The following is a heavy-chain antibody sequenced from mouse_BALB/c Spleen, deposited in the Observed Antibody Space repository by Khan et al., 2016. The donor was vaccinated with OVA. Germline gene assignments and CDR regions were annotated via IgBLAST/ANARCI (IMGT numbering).Heavy chain of an antibody. D-gene: IGHD2-4*01. CDR1: GFNIKDTY. CDR2: IDPANGNT. CDR3: ARSTMITAMDY. J-gene: IGHJ4*01. V-gene: IGHV14-3*02. Sequence: EVQLQESGAELVKPGASVKLSCTASGFNIKDTYMHWVKQRPEQGLEWIGRIDPANGNTKYDPKFQGKATITADTSSNTAYLQLSSLTSEDTAVYYCARSTMITAMDYWGQGTSVTVS.